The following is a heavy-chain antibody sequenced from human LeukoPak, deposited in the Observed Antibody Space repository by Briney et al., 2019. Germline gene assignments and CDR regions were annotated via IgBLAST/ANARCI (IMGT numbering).Heavy chain of an antibody. Sequence: SETLSLTCTVSGGSISNYNYWGWIRQPPGKGLEWIGSIIYSGTTHYNPSLKSRVAMSVDTSKNQFSLKLSSVTASDTAVYYCARHRQGLLVTDYWGQGALVTVSS. V-gene: IGHV4-39*01. CDR2: IIYSGTT. CDR1: GGSISNYNY. J-gene: IGHJ4*02. CDR3: ARHRQGLLVTDY.